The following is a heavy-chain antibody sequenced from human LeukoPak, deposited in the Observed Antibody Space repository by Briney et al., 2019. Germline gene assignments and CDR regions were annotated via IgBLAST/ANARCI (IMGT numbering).Heavy chain of an antibody. D-gene: IGHD2/OR15-2a*01. J-gene: IGHJ6*03. V-gene: IGHV3-7*01. CDR1: RFTFNTYW. Sequence: GGSLRLSCVASRFTFNTYWVNWVRQAPGKGLEWVAHIKQDGSEKYYVDSVKDRFTISRDNAKNSLYLQVNSLRAEDTAVYYCARGGKIAGYYYFYMDVWGKGTTVIVSS. CDR3: ARGGKIAGYYYFYMDV. CDR2: IKQDGSEK.